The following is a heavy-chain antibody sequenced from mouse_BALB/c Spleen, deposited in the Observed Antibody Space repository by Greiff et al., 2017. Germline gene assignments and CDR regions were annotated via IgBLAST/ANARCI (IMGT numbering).Heavy chain of an antibody. J-gene: IGHJ2*01. V-gene: IGHV14-3*02. CDR2: IDPANGNT. D-gene: IGHD1-1*01. CDR1: GFNIKDTY. Sequence: EVQLQQSGAELVKPGASVKLSCTASGFNIKDTYMHWVKQRPEQGLEWIGRIDPANGNTKYDPKFQGKATITADTSSNTAYLQLSSLTSEDTAVYYSARPITTLFDYWGQGTTLTVSS. CDR3: ARPITTLFDY.